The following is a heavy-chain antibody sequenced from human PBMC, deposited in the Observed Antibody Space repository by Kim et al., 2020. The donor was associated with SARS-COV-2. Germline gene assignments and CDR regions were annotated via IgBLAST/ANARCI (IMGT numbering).Heavy chain of an antibody. V-gene: IGHV3-30*18. CDR3: AKPSIAARLGDY. CDR2: ISYDGSNK. CDR1: GFTFSSYG. Sequence: GGSLRLSCAASGFTFSSYGMHWVRQAPGKGLEWVAVISYDGSNKYYADSVKGRFTISRDNSKNTLYLQMNSLRAEDTAVYYCAKPSIAARLGDYWGQGTLVTVSS. J-gene: IGHJ4*02. D-gene: IGHD6-6*01.